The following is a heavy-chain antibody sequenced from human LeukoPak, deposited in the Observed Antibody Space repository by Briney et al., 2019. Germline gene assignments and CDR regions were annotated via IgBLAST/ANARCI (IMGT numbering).Heavy chain of an antibody. Sequence: SETLSLTCTVSGGSISSYYWSWIRQPPGKGLEWIGYIYYSGSTNYNPSLKSRVTISVDTSKNQFSLKLSSVTAADTAVYYCARAGTPITMIVVESNWFDPWGQGTLVTVSS. V-gene: IGHV4-59*01. CDR3: ARAGTPITMIVVESNWFDP. J-gene: IGHJ5*02. D-gene: IGHD3-22*01. CDR1: GGSISSYY. CDR2: IYYSGST.